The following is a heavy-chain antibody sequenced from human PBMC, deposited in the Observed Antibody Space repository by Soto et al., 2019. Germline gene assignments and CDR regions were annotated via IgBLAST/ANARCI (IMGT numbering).Heavy chain of an antibody. CDR2: ISYDGSNK. J-gene: IGHJ4*02. CDR1: GFTFGSYA. Sequence: LRLSCAASGFTFGSYAMHWVRQAPGKGLEWVAVISYDGSNKYYADSVKGRFTISRDNSKNTLYLQMNSLRAEDTAVYYCARDPDSSGYYVFDYWGQGTLVTVYS. D-gene: IGHD3-22*01. V-gene: IGHV3-30-3*01. CDR3: ARDPDSSGYYVFDY.